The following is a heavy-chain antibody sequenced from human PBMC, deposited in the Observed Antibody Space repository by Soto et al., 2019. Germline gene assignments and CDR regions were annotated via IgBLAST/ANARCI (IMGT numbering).Heavy chain of an antibody. Sequence: QVQLVQSGAEVKTPGASVKVSRKASGYTFATYDINWVRQAPGQGLEWMGWMNPNSGNTGYAQKFQGRLTMTRDTALSVAHMELSSLRNEDTAVYYCARSDGYNVNWLDSWGQGTLVTVSA. CDR3: ARSDGYNVNWLDS. D-gene: IGHD2-21*01. J-gene: IGHJ5*01. V-gene: IGHV1-8*01. CDR1: GYTFATYD. CDR2: MNPNSGNT.